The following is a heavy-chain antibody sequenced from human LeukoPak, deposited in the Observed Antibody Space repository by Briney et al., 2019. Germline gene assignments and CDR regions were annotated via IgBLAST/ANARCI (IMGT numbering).Heavy chain of an antibody. D-gene: IGHD3-22*01. CDR3: ARGLDSSGYYHEDWFDP. CDR2: INPSGGST. V-gene: IGHV1-46*01. CDR1: GYTFTSYY. J-gene: IGHJ5*02. Sequence: ASVKVSCKASGYTFTSYYMHWVRQAPGQGLEWMGIINPSGGSTSYAQKFQGRVTMTRDMSTSTVYMELGSLRSEDTAVYYCARGLDSSGYYHEDWFDPWGQGTLVTVSS.